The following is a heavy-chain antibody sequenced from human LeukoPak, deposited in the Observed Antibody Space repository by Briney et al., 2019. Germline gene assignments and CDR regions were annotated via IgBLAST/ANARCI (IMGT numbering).Heavy chain of an antibody. CDR2: IIPIFGTA. V-gene: IGHV1-69*05. J-gene: IGHJ6*03. CDR1: GGTFSSYA. CDR3: ARSSGYCSSTSCYRRDYYYYYYMDV. D-gene: IGHD2-2*01. Sequence: GASAKVSCKASGGTFSSYAISWVRQAPGQGLERMGGIIPIFGTANYAQKFQGRVTITTDESTSTAYMELSSLRSEDTAVYYCARSSGYCSSTSCYRRDYYYYYYMDVRGKGTTVTVSS.